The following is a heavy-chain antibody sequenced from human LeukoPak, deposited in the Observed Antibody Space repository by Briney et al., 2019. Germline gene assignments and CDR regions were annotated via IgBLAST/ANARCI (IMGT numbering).Heavy chain of an antibody. CDR1: GFTFSSYG. CDR3: AKDLMVRGEVPLMFDP. J-gene: IGHJ5*02. CDR2: IWYDGSNK. V-gene: IGHV3-33*06. Sequence: GRSLRLSCAASGFTFSSYGMHRVRQAPGKGLEWVAVIWYDGSNKYYADSVKGRFTISRDNSKNTLYLQMNSLRAEDTAVYYCAKDLMVRGEVPLMFDPWGQGTLVTVSS. D-gene: IGHD3-10*01.